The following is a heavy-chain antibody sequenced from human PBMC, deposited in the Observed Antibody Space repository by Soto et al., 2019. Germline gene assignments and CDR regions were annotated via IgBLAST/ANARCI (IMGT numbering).Heavy chain of an antibody. CDR1: GSTFSRFA. J-gene: IGHJ5*02. CDR3: AAGWAQTAGLDP. V-gene: IGHV1-69*01. D-gene: IGHD6-25*01. CDR2: IIPIFGTA. Sequence: QVQLVQSGAEVKKPGSSVKVSCKASGSTFSRFAINWVRQAPRHGPEWMGGIIPIFGTAKYAQKFQGRVTIDADELTSTTYMELKGLRFEDTAIYYCAAGWAQTAGLDPWGQGTLVTVSS.